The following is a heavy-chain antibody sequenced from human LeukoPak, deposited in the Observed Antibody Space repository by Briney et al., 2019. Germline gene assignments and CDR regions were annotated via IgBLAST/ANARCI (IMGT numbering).Heavy chain of an antibody. CDR2: IYYCGSP. CDR3: ARLWGPSYDFWSGYYTGLDY. CDR1: GGSISSGDYY. D-gene: IGHD3-3*01. Sequence: SETLSLTGTVSGGSISSGDYYWRWIRQPPGKGVEWIGYIYYCGSPYYNPSRKSRFTISVDTSKNQFSLKLSSVTAADTAVYYCARLWGPSYDFWSGYYTGLDYWGQGTLVTVSS. V-gene: IGHV4-30-4*08. J-gene: IGHJ4*02.